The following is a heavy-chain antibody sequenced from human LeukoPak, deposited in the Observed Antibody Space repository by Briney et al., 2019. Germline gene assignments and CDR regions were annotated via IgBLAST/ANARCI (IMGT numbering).Heavy chain of an antibody. J-gene: IGHJ5*02. CDR3: ARDLGCSSTSCFSNWFDP. Sequence: ASETLSLTCTVSGGSISSYYWSWIRQPPGKGLEWIGYIYYSGSTNYNPSLKSRVTISVDTSKNQFSLKLSSVTAADTAVYYCARDLGCSSTSCFSNWFDPWGQGTLVTVSS. CDR1: GGSISSYY. V-gene: IGHV4-59*12. D-gene: IGHD2-2*01. CDR2: IYYSGST.